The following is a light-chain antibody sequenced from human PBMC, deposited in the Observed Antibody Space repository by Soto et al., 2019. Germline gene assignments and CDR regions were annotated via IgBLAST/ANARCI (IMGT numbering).Light chain of an antibody. J-gene: IGLJ1*01. CDR2: EVS. Sequence: QSALTQPASVSGSPGQSITISFTGTSSDVGGYNYVSWYQQQSGKAPKLMIHEVSNRPSAVSNRFSGSKSGNTASLTISGRQADDEADYYCSSYTSSRAYVFGIGTKVTVL. CDR1: SSDVGGYNY. CDR3: SSYTSSRAYV. V-gene: IGLV2-14*01.